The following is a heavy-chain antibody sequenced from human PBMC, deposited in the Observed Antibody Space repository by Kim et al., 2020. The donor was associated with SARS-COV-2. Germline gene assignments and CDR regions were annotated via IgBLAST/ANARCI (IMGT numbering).Heavy chain of an antibody. J-gene: IGHJ3*02. CDR2: IYYSGRT. V-gene: IGHV4-39*01. CDR1: GGSISSSSYY. D-gene: IGHD3-3*01. CDR3: ARQRGITILGVVIEDAFDI. Sequence: SETLSLTCTVSGGSISSSSYYWGWIRQPPGKGLEWIGSIYYSGRTYYNLSLKSRVTISVDTSKNQFSLKLRSVTAADTAVYDCARQRGITILGVVIEDAFDIWGQGTMVPVSS.